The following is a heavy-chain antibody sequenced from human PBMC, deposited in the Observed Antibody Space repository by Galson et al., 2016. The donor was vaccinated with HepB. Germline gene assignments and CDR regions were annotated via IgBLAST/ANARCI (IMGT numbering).Heavy chain of an antibody. CDR3: ARALEYGSRNYYDYYAMDV. CDR2: IDPDAYYT. CDR1: GYRLTDYW. V-gene: IGHV5-10-1*01. J-gene: IGHJ6*02. Sequence: QSGAEVKEPGESLRISCQGSGYRLTDYWITWVRQVPGKGLQWMGRIDPDAYYTNYSSSFQGHVTISVDKSINTAYLQWSTLKASDTAIYYCARALEYGSRNYYDYYAMDVWGPGTTVIVSS. D-gene: IGHD4-17*01.